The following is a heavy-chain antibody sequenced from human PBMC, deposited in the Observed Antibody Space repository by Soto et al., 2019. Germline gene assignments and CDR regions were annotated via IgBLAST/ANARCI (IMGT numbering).Heavy chain of an antibody. V-gene: IGHV4-30-2*01. CDR2: IYHSGST. CDR1: GGSISSGGYS. J-gene: IGHJ4*02. D-gene: IGHD3-10*01. Sequence: QLQLQESGSGLVKPSQTLSLTCAVSGGSISSGGYSWSWIRQPPGQGLEWIGYIYHSGSTYSNPSLKSRVTMSVDRFKNQFSLKLSSVTAADTAVYYCARENNVLPGGYFDYWGQGTLVTVSS. CDR3: ARENNVLPGGYFDY.